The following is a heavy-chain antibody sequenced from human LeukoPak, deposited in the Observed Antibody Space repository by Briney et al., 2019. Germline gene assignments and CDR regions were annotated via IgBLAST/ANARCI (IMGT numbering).Heavy chain of an antibody. CDR1: GFTVSSTY. V-gene: IGHV3-53*01. J-gene: IGHJ4*02. CDR3: ARAYYYDSSGYLDY. D-gene: IGHD3-22*01. CDR2: IYKDGKI. Sequence: PGGSLRLSCAASGFTVSSTYMSWVRQAPGKGLEWVSVIYKDGKIYYIDSVKGRFTISRDNAENSLYLQMNSLRADDTAVYYCARAYYYDSSGYLDYWGQGALVTVSS.